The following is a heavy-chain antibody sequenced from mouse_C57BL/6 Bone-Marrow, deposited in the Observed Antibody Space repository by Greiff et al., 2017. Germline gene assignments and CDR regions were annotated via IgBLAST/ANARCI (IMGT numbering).Heavy chain of an antibody. D-gene: IGHD3-2*02. CDR3: ARDSSGYGFAY. V-gene: IGHV3-6*01. CDR2: ISYDGSN. Sequence: ESGPGLVKPSQSLSLSCSVTGYSITSGYYWNWIRQFPGNKLEWMGYISYDGSNNYNPSLKNRISITRDTSKNQFFLKLNSVTTEDTATYYCARDSSGYGFAYWGQGTLVTGSA. CDR1: GYSITSGYY. J-gene: IGHJ3*01.